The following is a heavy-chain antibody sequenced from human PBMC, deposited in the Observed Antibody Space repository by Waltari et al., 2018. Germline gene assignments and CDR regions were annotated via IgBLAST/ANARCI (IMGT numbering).Heavy chain of an antibody. Sequence: QVQLHESGPGLVKPSETLSLTCTVSGGSINTYFWHWVRQPPGRGLEWIGYIYYSGTTNYNPSLKSRVTISVDTSKNQFSLELTSVTVADTAVYYCARDNWHDVPYYYYGMDVWGQGTTVTVSS. CDR2: IYYSGTT. V-gene: IGHV4-59*01. J-gene: IGHJ6*02. CDR1: GGSINTYF. D-gene: IGHD1-20*01. CDR3: ARDNWHDVPYYYYGMDV.